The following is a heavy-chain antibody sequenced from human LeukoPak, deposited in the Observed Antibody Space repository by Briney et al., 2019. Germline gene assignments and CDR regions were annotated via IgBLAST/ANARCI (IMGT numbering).Heavy chain of an antibody. V-gene: IGHV4-4*07. D-gene: IGHD6-19*01. CDR1: GGSLSSFY. CDR3: ARVLGWAGFDY. J-gene: IGHJ4*02. Sequence: SETLSLTCTVSGGSLSSFYWSWFRQPAGKGLEWIGRIYSSGSTNYNPSLKSRLTMSVDTSKNQFSLRLSSVTAADTAVYYCARVLGWAGFDYWGLGTLVTVSS. CDR2: IYSSGST.